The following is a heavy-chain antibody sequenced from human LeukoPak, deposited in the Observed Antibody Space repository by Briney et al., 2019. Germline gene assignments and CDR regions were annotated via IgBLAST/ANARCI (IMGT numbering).Heavy chain of an antibody. Sequence: GGSLRLSCAASGFAFSSYAMHWVRQAPGKGLEWVAFISYDGSSIYYADSVKGRFTISRDNSKNTLYLQMNSLRAEDTAVYYCARVRYSSGWSFDYWGQGTLVTVSS. CDR1: GFAFSSYA. D-gene: IGHD6-19*01. V-gene: IGHV3-30-3*01. J-gene: IGHJ4*02. CDR2: ISYDGSSI. CDR3: ARVRYSSGWSFDY.